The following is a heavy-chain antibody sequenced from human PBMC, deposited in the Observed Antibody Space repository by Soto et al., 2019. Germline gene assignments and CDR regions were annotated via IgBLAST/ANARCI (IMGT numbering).Heavy chain of an antibody. Sequence: EVQLVESGGGLVQPGGSLRLSCAASGFTFSSYDMHWVRQATGKGLKWVSAIGTAGDTYYPGSVKGRFTISRENAKNSLYLQMNSLRAEDTAVYYCARGVMGFDAMVFDYWGQGTLVTVSS. J-gene: IGHJ4*02. V-gene: IGHV3-13*01. CDR2: IGTAGDT. D-gene: IGHD3-9*01. CDR3: ARGVMGFDAMVFDY. CDR1: GFTFSSYD.